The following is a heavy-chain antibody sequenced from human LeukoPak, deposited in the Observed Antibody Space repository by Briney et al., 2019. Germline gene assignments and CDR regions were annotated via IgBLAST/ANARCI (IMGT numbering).Heavy chain of an antibody. Sequence: KPSETLSLTCTVPGGSISSYYWSWIRQPPGKGLEWIGYIYYSGSTNYNPSLKSRVTISVDTSKNQFSLKLSSVTAADTAVYYCARESLDAFDIWGQGTMVTVSS. CDR1: GGSISSYY. D-gene: IGHD1-26*01. CDR2: IYYSGST. V-gene: IGHV4-59*01. CDR3: ARESLDAFDI. J-gene: IGHJ3*02.